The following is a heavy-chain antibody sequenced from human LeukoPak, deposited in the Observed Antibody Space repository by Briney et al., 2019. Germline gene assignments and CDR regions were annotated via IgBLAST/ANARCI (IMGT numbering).Heavy chain of an antibody. CDR3: SRGSGYTYSFTGRERTKSRLDY. Sequence: GGSLRLSCAPSGFTFSNYGMHWVRQAPGKGLEWVAVISYDGANKYYADSVKGRFTISRDNSKNTLYLQMNSLRAEDAALYYCSRGSGYTYSFTGRERTKSRLDYWGQGTLVTVSS. J-gene: IGHJ4*02. V-gene: IGHV3-30*03. D-gene: IGHD5-18*01. CDR1: GFTFSNYG. CDR2: ISYDGANK.